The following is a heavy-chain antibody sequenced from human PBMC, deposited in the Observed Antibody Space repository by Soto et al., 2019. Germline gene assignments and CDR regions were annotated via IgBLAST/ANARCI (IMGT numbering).Heavy chain of an antibody. Sequence: SETLSLTCTVSGGSISSYYWSWIRQPPGKGLEWIGYMYYSGISNYNPSLKSRVTILLDTPKNQFSLKLSSVTAADSAVYYCARGDSGYYPLAWFDTWGQGTLVTISS. CDR3: ARGDSGYYPLAWFDT. V-gene: IGHV4-59*01. CDR1: GGSISSYY. CDR2: MYYSGIS. D-gene: IGHD3-3*01. J-gene: IGHJ5*02.